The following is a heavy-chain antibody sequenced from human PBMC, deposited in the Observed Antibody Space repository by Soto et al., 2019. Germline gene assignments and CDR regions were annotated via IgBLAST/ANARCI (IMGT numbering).Heavy chain of an antibody. V-gene: IGHV1-3*01. CDR2: INPGSGYT. J-gene: IGHJ6*02. CDR3: ARAVARGVKTIYYYYGMDV. CDR1: GYTLPNYS. D-gene: IGHD3-10*01. Sequence: ASVKVSCKPSGYTLPNYSIQWVRQAAGQGLQWLGWINPGSGYTEYSQRFQGRVTITRDTSASTAYMELSSLRSEDTAVYYCARAVARGVKTIYYYYGMDVWGQGTTVTVS.